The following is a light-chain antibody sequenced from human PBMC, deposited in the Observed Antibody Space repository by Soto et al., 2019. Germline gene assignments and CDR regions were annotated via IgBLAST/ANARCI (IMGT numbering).Light chain of an antibody. Sequence: QSALTQPPSASGTPGQRVTISCSGGSSNIGTNAVNWYQQLPGTAPKLLIYNNNQRPSGVPDRFSGSKSGTSASLAISGLQSEDVADYYAAAWDDSLNGYDVRTGTKVPVL. CDR1: SSNIGTNA. CDR2: NNN. CDR3: AAWDDSLNGYD. V-gene: IGLV1-44*01. J-gene: IGLJ1*01.